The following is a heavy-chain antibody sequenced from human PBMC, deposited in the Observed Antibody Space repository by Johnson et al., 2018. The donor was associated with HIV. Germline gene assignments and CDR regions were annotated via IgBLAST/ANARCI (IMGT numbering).Heavy chain of an antibody. Sequence: VQLVESGGGLVQPGGSLRLSCAASGFTFSSYWMSWVRQAPGKGLEWVANIKQDGSEKYYVDSVKGRFTISRDNAKNSLYLQMNSLRAEDTAVYYCARGGAGIAAAEDAFDIWGQGTMVTVSS. CDR3: ARGGAGIAAAEDAFDI. CDR1: GFTFSSYW. V-gene: IGHV3-7*01. J-gene: IGHJ3*02. CDR2: IKQDGSEK. D-gene: IGHD6-13*01.